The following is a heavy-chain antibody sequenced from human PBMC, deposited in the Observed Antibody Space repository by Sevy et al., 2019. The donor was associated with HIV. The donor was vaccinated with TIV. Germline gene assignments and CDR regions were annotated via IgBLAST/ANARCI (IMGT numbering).Heavy chain of an antibody. J-gene: IGHJ1*01. D-gene: IGHD3-16*01. V-gene: IGHV3-15*01. Sequence: GGSLRLSCAASGFTFSNVWMSWVRQAPGKGLEWVAHVKSKTDGGTTDYAAPVRGRFTISRDDSKKTLYLQMNSLKTEDTAFYYCTTGGSLFQHWGQGTLVTVSS. CDR1: GFTFSNVW. CDR3: TTGGSLFQH. CDR2: VKSKTDGGTT.